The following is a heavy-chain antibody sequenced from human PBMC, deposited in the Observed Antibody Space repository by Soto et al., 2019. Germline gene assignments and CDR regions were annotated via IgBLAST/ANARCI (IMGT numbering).Heavy chain of an antibody. CDR1: GDTFNDSG. V-gene: IGHV1-18*01. Sequence: QVQLVQSGAEVKKPGASLKVSCKAFGDTFNDSGISWVRQAPGQGLEWMGWISVYHGSTNYAQKFQGRLTMTTDTSTSTAYMELRSLRSDDTAVYYCARLYSRGWPRGYLDYWGQGTLVTVSS. J-gene: IGHJ4*02. D-gene: IGHD6-19*01. CDR2: ISVYHGST. CDR3: ARLYSRGWPRGYLDY.